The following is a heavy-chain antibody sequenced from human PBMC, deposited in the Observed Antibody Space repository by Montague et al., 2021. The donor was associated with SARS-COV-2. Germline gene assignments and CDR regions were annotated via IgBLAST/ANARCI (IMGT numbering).Heavy chain of an antibody. V-gene: IGHV4-59*08. D-gene: IGHD3-10*01. CDR2: VRDSGTT. CDR1: GASIMDYH. J-gene: IGHJ5*02. CDR3: ARFFRVGTSSAFDH. Sequence: SETLSLTCGVSGASIMDYHWSWVRKPPGRGLEWIGDVRDSGTTNYNPSLNNRITISIDTSKAQFSLILTSVDAADTAVYYCARFFRVGTSSAFDHWGQGILVTVSS.